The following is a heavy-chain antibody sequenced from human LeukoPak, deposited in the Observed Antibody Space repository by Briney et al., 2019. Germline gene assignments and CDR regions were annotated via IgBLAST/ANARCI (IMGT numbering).Heavy chain of an antibody. CDR2: IYYSGST. V-gene: IGHV4-59*08. D-gene: IGHD4-17*01. J-gene: IGHJ4*02. Sequence: SEALSLTCTVSGGSISSYYWSWIRQPPGKGLEWIGYIYYSGSTNYNPSLKSRVTISVDTSKNQFSLKLSSVTAADTAVYYCARYSGYEHDYGDYEYFDYWGQGTLVTVSS. CDR3: ARYSGYEHDYGDYEYFDY. CDR1: GGSISSYY.